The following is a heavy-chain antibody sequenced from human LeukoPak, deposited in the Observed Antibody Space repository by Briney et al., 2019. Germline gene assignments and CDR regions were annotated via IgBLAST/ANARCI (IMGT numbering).Heavy chain of an antibody. V-gene: IGHV1-69*13. J-gene: IGHJ6*03. CDR3: ARVGRNGYYYYYYYMDV. D-gene: IGHD5-18*01. CDR1: GGTFSSYA. Sequence: SVKVSCKASGGTFSSYAISWVRQAPGQGLEWMGGIIPIFGTANYAQKFQGRVTITADESTSTAYMELSSLRSEDTAVYYCARVGRNGYYYYYYYMDVWGKGTTVTISS. CDR2: IIPIFGTA.